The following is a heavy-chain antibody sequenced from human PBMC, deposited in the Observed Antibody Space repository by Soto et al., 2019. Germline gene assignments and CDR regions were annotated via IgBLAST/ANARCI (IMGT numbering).Heavy chain of an antibody. V-gene: IGHV1-18*01. CDR2: ISAYNGNT. D-gene: IGHD5-12*01. CDR1: GYTFTSYG. J-gene: IGHJ4*02. Sequence: QVQLVQSGAEVKKPGASVKVSCKASGYTFTSYGISWVRQAPGQGLEWMGWISAYNGNTNYAQKLQGRVTRTTDTSTSTAYMELRSLRSDDTAVYYCARDRRLDIVATISLDYWGQGTLVTVSS. CDR3: ARDRRLDIVATISLDY.